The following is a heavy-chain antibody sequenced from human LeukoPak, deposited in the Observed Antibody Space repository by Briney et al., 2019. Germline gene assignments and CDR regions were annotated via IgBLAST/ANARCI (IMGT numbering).Heavy chain of an antibody. V-gene: IGHV4-59*08. J-gene: IGHJ3*02. Sequence: PSETLSLTCSVSAGSISRHYWSWIRQPPGKELAWIGYISYSGSTKYNPSFQSRVTISLDTSKTHFSLKLTSVTAADTAVYYCARLLNNDNSGDPDTFDMWGPGTMVTVSS. CDR2: ISYSGST. CDR3: ARLLNNDNSGDPDTFDM. CDR1: AGSISRHY. D-gene: IGHD3-22*01.